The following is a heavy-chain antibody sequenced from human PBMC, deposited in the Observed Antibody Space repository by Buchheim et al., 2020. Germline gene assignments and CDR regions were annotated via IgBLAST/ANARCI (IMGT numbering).Heavy chain of an antibody. D-gene: IGHD1-26*01. V-gene: IGHV4-59*11. CDR1: GDSMTSHY. CDR2: VYYNGDT. J-gene: IGHJ4*02. CDR3: ARDTGATWAFVY. Sequence: QVQLQESGPGLVKPSETLSLTCSVSGDSMTSHYWSWIRQPPGKGLEWIRYVYYNGDTNYNPSLKSRVHISIDTPKNHFSLRLTSVTTADTAVYYCARDTGATWAFVYWGQGTL.